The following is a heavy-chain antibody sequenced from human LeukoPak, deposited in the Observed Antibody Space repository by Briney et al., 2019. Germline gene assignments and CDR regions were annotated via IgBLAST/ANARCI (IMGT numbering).Heavy chain of an antibody. CDR1: GFTFSSYA. Sequence: GGSLRLSCAASGFTFSSYAMSWVRQAPGKGLEWVANIHQDGSEKYYVDSAKGRFTISRDNAKNSLYLQMNSLRAEDTAIYYCGRESSSSTFDYWGQGTRVTVSS. V-gene: IGHV3-7*01. CDR2: IHQDGSEK. CDR3: GRESSSSTFDY. J-gene: IGHJ4*02. D-gene: IGHD5/OR15-5a*01.